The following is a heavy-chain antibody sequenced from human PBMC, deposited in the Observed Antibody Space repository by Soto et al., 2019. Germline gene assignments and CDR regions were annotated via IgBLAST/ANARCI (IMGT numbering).Heavy chain of an antibody. CDR3: ARFSGRRDAFDI. Sequence: PSDTLSLTCTVSGGSVSSGSYYWSWIRQPPGKGLEWIGYIYYSGSTNYNPSLKSRVTISVDTSKNQFSLKLSSVTAADTAVYYCARFSGRRDAFDIWGQGTMVNVSS. V-gene: IGHV4-61*01. D-gene: IGHD1-26*01. J-gene: IGHJ3*02. CDR2: IYYSGST. CDR1: GGSVSSGSYY.